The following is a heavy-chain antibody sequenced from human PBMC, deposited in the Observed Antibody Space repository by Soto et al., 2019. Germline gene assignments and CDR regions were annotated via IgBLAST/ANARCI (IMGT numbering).Heavy chain of an antibody. V-gene: IGHV4-34*01. Sequence: QVQLQQWGAGLLKPSETLSLTCAVYGGSFSGYYWSWIRQPPGKWLEWIGEINHSGSTNYNPSLKRLVTLSVETSKNQFSLKLSYVTAADTSVYYCARCTIVVAPAATDGFDIWGQGTMVTVSS. CDR3: ARCTIVVAPAATDGFDI. CDR2: INHSGST. J-gene: IGHJ3*02. CDR1: GGSFSGYY. D-gene: IGHD2-2*01.